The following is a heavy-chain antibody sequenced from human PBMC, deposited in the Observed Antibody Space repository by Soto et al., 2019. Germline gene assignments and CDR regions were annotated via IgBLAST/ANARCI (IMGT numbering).Heavy chain of an antibody. CDR1: GGPISSDNYY. J-gene: IGHJ4*02. Sequence: SETLSLTCTVSGGPISSDNYYWTWIRHPQGKGLSWIRYIYHSRHTAYNPPLDNRITISMDTSNNQFSQKLSTMTPADTAVYYCTRDRNNSPDYFDHKGQGALVTVSS. CDR2: IYHSRHT. D-gene: IGHD1-1*01. CDR3: TRDRNNSPDYFDH. V-gene: IGHV4-30-4*01.